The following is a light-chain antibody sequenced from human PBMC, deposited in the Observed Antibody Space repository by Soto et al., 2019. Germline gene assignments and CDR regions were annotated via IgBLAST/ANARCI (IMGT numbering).Light chain of an antibody. V-gene: IGKV3-11*01. CDR2: DAS. Sequence: EIVLTQSPATLSLSLGERATLSCRASQNVDNYLAWYQQRPGQAPRLLIYDASNRATGVPARFSGSGSGTDFTLTISSLEPEDFAVYYCQQRAYWLFGPGTKVEMK. J-gene: IGKJ3*01. CDR3: QQRAYWL. CDR1: QNVDNY.